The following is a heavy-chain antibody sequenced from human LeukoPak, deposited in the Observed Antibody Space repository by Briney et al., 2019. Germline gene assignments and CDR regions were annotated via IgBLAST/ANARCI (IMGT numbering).Heavy chain of an antibody. D-gene: IGHD3-10*01. V-gene: IGHV4-39*01. Sequence: SETLSLTCTVSGGSISSSSYYWGWIRQPPGKGLEWIGSIHYSGSTYYNPSLKSRVTISVDTSKNQFSLKLSSVTAADTAVYYCARHLIRSDAFDIWGQGTMVTVSS. CDR3: ARHLIRSDAFDI. CDR1: GGSISSSSYY. CDR2: IHYSGST. J-gene: IGHJ3*02.